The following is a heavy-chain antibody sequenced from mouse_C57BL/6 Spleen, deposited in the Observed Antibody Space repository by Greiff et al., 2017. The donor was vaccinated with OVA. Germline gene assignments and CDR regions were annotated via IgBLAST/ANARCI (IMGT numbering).Heavy chain of an antibody. Sequence: QVQLQQSGAELAKPGASVKLSCKASGYTFTSYWMHWVKQRPGQGLEWIGYINPSSGYTKYNQKFKDKATLTADKSSSTAYMQLSSLTYEDSAVYYCARTYYDNYDAMDYWGQGTSVTVSS. CDR2: INPSSGYT. V-gene: IGHV1-7*01. D-gene: IGHD2-10*01. CDR3: ARTYYDNYDAMDY. J-gene: IGHJ4*01. CDR1: GYTFTSYW.